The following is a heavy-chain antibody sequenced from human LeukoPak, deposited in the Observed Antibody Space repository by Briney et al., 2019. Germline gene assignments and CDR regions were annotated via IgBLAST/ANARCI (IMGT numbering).Heavy chain of an antibody. Sequence: PSETLSLTCTVSGYSISSGYYWGWIRQPPGKGLEWIGSIYRSGSTYYNPSLKSRVTISVDTSKNQFSLKLSSVTAADTAVYYCARGGVIVDDPTDAFDIWGQGTMVTVSS. J-gene: IGHJ3*02. CDR2: IYRSGST. CDR1: GYSISSGYY. CDR3: ARGGVIVDDPTDAFDI. D-gene: IGHD3-22*01. V-gene: IGHV4-38-2*02.